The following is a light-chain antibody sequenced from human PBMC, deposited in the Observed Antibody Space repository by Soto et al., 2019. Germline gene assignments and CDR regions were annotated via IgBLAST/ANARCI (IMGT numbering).Light chain of an antibody. V-gene: IGKV3-20*01. CDR1: QSVSSSY. J-gene: IGKJ1*01. CDR3: QQYGSSPRT. Sequence: EIVLTRSPGTLSLSPGERATLSCRASQSVSSSYLAWYQQKPGQAPRLLIYGASSRATGIPDRFSGSGSGTDFTLTISRLEPEDFAVYYCQQYGSSPRTFGQGTNVDIK. CDR2: GAS.